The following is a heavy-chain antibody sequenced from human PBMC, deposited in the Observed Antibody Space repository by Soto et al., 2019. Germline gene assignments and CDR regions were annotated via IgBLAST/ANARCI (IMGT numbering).Heavy chain of an antibody. CDR2: PYYSGIT. D-gene: IGHD3-10*01. V-gene: IGHV4-39*01. J-gene: IGHJ5*02. Sequence: QLQLQESGPGLVKPSETLSLTCIVSGGSISSSHYYWDWIRQSPGKGLEWIGSPYYSGITYYNPSLKSRVTISADTSKNQFSLKLWSVTAADTAVYYCARRQRDYYGSGEGNWFDPWGQGTLVTVSS. CDR3: ARRQRDYYGSGEGNWFDP. CDR1: GGSISSSHYY.